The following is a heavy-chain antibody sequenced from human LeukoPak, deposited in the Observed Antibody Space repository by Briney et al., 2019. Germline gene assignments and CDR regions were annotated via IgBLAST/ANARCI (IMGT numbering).Heavy chain of an antibody. D-gene: IGHD2-15*01. J-gene: IGHJ4*02. CDR1: GFSFSSYG. Sequence: GGSLRLSCAASGFSFSSYGMHWVRQAPGKGLEWVAFIQYDGSNEYYADSVKGRFTISRDNSKNTLHLQMNSLRAEDTAVYYFAKVPSWYCSGGSCYHLDYWGQGTLVTVSS. CDR2: IQYDGSNE. CDR3: AKVPSWYCSGGSCYHLDY. V-gene: IGHV3-30*02.